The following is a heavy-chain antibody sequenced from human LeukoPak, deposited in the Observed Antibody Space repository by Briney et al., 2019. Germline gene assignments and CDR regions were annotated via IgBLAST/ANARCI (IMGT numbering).Heavy chain of an antibody. Sequence: ASVKVSCKASGYTFTNYYMNWVRQAPGQGLEWMGIINPSGGSTSYAQKFQGRVTVTRDTSTSTVYTELSSLRSEDTAMYYCAREGEIGYDLSDYWGQGTLVTVSS. J-gene: IGHJ4*02. V-gene: IGHV1-46*01. CDR3: AREGEIGYDLSDY. CDR1: GYTFTNYY. D-gene: IGHD5-12*01. CDR2: INPSGGST.